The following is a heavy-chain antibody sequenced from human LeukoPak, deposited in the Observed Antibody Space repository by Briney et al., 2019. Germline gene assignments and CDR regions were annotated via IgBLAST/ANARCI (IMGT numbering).Heavy chain of an antibody. CDR1: GGSISSSCYY. CDR3: ARTDYDYVWGSYRLDY. V-gene: IGHV4-39*01. J-gene: IGHJ4*02. CDR2: FYCSGST. D-gene: IGHD3-16*02. Sequence: SETLSLTCTVSGGSISSSCYYWGWIRQPPGMGLEGIGSFYCSGSTYYNPSLKSRVTISVDTSKNQFSLKLSTVTAADTAVYYCARTDYDYVWGSYRLDYWGQGTLVTVSS.